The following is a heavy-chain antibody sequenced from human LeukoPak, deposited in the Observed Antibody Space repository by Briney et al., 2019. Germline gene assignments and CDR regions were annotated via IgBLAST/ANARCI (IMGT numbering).Heavy chain of an antibody. CDR1: GFTFSSYG. D-gene: IGHD1-26*01. CDR3: AKDPRGSYSRDYYYYMDV. V-gene: IGHV3-33*06. J-gene: IGHJ6*03. Sequence: GGSLRLSCAASGFTFSSYGMHWVRQAPGKGLEWVAVIWYDGSNKYYADSVKVRFTISRDNSKNTLYLQMNSLRAEDAAVYYCAKDPRGSYSRDYYYYMDVWGKGTTVTVSS. CDR2: IWYDGSNK.